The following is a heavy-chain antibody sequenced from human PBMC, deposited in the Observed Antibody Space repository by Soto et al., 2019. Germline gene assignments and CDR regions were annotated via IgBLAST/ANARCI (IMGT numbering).Heavy chain of an antibody. Sequence: GGSLRLSCAASGFTFNSYGMHWVRQGPGNGLEWVAFISYDSTKTYYADSVKGRFTISRDNSNSALYVQMNSLMGEDTAVYYCARTRSAWSDFHYYSLDVWGQGTPITFYS. CDR2: ISYDSTKT. CDR3: ARTRSAWSDFHYYSLDV. CDR1: GFTFNSYG. D-gene: IGHD1-26*01. V-gene: IGHV3-30*03. J-gene: IGHJ6*02.